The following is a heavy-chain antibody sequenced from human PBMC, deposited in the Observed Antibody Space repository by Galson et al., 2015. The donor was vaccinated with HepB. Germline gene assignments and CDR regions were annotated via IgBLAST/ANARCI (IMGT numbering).Heavy chain of an antibody. Sequence: SLRLSCAASGFTFSSYSMNWVRQAPGKGLEWVSSISSSSSYIYYADSVKGRFTISGDNAKNSLYLQMNSLRAEDTAVYYCARDISGGSPKRIFDYWGQGTLVTVSS. CDR3: ARDISGGSPKRIFDY. J-gene: IGHJ4*02. D-gene: IGHD2-15*01. CDR2: ISSSSSYI. CDR1: GFTFSSYS. V-gene: IGHV3-21*01.